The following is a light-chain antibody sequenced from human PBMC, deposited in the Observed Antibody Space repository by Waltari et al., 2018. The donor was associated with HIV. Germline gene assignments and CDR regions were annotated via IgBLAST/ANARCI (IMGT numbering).Light chain of an antibody. CDR3: QQYYYFPQT. J-gene: IGKJ3*01. Sequence: DVVMTQSPDSLALSLGERATINCKSSPSLFLSSTKNNYLAWYQQKPGQPPKLLIYWASTRESGVPDRFSGGGFGTDFTLTISSLQAEDVAVYFCQQYYYFPQTFGPGTKVDI. V-gene: IGKV4-1*01. CDR1: PSLFLSSTKNNY. CDR2: WAS.